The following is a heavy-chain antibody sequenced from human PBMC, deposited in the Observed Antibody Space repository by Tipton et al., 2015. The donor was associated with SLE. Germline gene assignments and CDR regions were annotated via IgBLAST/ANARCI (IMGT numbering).Heavy chain of an antibody. D-gene: IGHD1-26*01. J-gene: IGHJ4*02. V-gene: IGHV3-30*19. Sequence: SLRLSCAASGFTFSSYGMHWVRQAPGRGLEWVAVISDNGSNKYYADSVKGRFTISRDNSKNTLSLQMNSLRAGDTAVYYCARDVVGATEGLDYWGQGTLVTVSS. CDR2: ISDNGSNK. CDR1: GFTFSSYG. CDR3: ARDVVGATEGLDY.